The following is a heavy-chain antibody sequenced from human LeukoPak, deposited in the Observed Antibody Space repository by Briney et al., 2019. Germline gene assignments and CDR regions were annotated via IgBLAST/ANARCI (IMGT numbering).Heavy chain of an antibody. J-gene: IGHJ6*02. CDR3: AKAPHVYYYGSGSYYSAADV. CDR2: ISGSGGST. D-gene: IGHD3-10*01. CDR1: GFTFSSYA. Sequence: GGSLRLSCAASGFTFSSYAMSWVRQVPGKGLEWVSAISGSGGSTYYADSVKGRFTISRDNSKNTLYLQMNSLRAEDTAVYYCAKAPHVYYYGSGSYYSAADVWGQGTTVTVSS. V-gene: IGHV3-23*01.